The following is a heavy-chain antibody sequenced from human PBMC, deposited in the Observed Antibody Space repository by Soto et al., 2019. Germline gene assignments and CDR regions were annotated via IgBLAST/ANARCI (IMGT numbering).Heavy chain of an antibody. CDR3: ARRLRYPFFDY. CDR1: GGSISSSSYY. D-gene: IGHD4-17*01. V-gene: IGHV4-39*01. Sequence: SETLSLTCTVSGGSISSSSYYWGWIRQPPGKGLEWIGSIYYSGSTYYNPSLKSRVTISVDTSKNQFSLKLSSVTAADTAVYYCARRLRYPFFDYWGQGTLVTVSS. J-gene: IGHJ4*02. CDR2: IYYSGST.